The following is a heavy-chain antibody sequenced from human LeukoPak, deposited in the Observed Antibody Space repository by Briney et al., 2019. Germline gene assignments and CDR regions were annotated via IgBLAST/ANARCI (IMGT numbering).Heavy chain of an antibody. V-gene: IGHV4-39*01. D-gene: IGHD2-2*01. Sequence: WVRQPPGKGLEWIGSIYYSGSTYYNPSLKSRVTISVDTSKNQFSLKLSSVTAADTAVYYCARPRQHIVVVPAAVQPSDAFDIWGQGTMVTVSS. CDR2: IYYSGST. J-gene: IGHJ3*02. CDR3: ARPRQHIVVVPAAVQPSDAFDI.